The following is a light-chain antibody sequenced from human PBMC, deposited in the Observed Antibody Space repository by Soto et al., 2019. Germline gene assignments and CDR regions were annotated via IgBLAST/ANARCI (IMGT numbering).Light chain of an antibody. J-gene: IGKJ5*01. CDR2: AAS. Sequence: EIVLTQSPGTLSLSPGERATLSCRASQTVSSSFLAWYQQTPGQAPRLLIYAASSRATGIPDRFSGSGSGTDFTLTISRLEPEDFAVYYCQQYGSSLSITFGQGTRLEIK. CDR1: QTVSSSF. V-gene: IGKV3-20*01. CDR3: QQYGSSLSIT.